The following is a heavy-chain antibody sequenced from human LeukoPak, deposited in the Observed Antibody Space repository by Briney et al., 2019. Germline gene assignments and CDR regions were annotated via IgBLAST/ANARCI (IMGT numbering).Heavy chain of an antibody. D-gene: IGHD3-22*01. V-gene: IGHV1-69*05. CDR2: IIPVFGTP. J-gene: IGHJ4*02. CDR1: GGTFSNYV. CDR3: ARSHSPAYYAPFDY. Sequence: SVKVSCKVSGGTFSNYVISWVRQAPGQGLEWMGGIIPVFGTPNYAQKFRDRVTITTDESTSTAHMEMSSLRSEDTAVYYCARSHSPAYYAPFDYWGQGTLVTVSS.